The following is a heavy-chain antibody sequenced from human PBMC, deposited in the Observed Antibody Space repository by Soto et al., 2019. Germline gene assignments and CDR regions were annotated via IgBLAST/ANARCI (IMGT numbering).Heavy chain of an antibody. CDR2: IYGNGAGI. V-gene: IGHV3-23*01. J-gene: IGHJ4*02. D-gene: IGHD2-21*02. CDR1: GFTFSAYA. CDR3: AKDVISGDGFWIMDH. Sequence: GGSLRLSCAASGFTFSAYAMTWVRQAPGKWLESVSGIYGNGAGIQYADSVRGRFTISRDNSKNTLYLQMNSLRAEDTAVYYCAKDVISGDGFWIMDHWGQGTLVTVSS.